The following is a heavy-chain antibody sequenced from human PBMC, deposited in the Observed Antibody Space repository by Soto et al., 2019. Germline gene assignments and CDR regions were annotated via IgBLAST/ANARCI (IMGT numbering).Heavy chain of an antibody. CDR2: INHSGST. CDR3: ARGGQYYYYYMDV. CDR1: GGSFSGYY. V-gene: IGHV4-34*01. J-gene: IGHJ6*03. Sequence: QVQLQQWGAGLLKPSETLSLTCAVYGGSFSGYYWSWIRQPPGKGLEWIGEINHSGSTNYNPSLKCRVTISVDTSKNQFSLKLSSVTAADTAVYYCARGGQYYYYYMDVWGKGTTVTVSS.